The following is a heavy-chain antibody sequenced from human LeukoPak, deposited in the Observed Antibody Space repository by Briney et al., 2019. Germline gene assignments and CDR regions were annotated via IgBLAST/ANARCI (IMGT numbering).Heavy chain of an antibody. J-gene: IGHJ4*02. CDR1: GFTFSSYW. D-gene: IGHD3-9*01. CDR2: IKQDGSEK. Sequence: PGGSLRLSCAASGFTFSSYWMSWVRQAPGKGLEWVANIKQDGSEKYYVDSVKGRFTISRDNAKNSLYLQMNSLRAEDTAVYYCARDPPYYDILTGYYLDYWGQGTLVTVS. V-gene: IGHV3-7*01. CDR3: ARDPPYYDILTGYYLDY.